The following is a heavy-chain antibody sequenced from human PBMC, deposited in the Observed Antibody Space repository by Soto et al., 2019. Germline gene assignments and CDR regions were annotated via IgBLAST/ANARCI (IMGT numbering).Heavy chain of an antibody. CDR2: INAGNGRE. CDR3: ARGGGWVGEASFDS. J-gene: IGHJ4*02. V-gene: IGHV1-3*01. CDR1: GYTFTSYT. Sequence: QVQLEQSGAEVKKPGASVKISCKTSGYTFTSYTLHWVRQAPGQGLEWMGWINAGNGREKYSQRCQDRVSLPTAKSATPAYMELRSLTSEDTAVYYCARGGGWVGEASFDSWGQGTQVIVSS. D-gene: IGHD3-10*01.